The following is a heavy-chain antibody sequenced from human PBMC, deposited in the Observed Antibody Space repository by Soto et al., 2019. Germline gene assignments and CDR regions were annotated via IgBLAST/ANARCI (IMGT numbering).Heavy chain of an antibody. Sequence: ASVKVSCKASGYIFTNFGITWVRQAPGQGLEWMGWISPYNGDTIYAQNLQGRVTMTTDASATTVYMELGSLRSDDTAVYYCAKDHLRSIGLAGVDWGQGTQVTVSS. D-gene: IGHD3-3*01. CDR1: GYIFTNFG. CDR3: AKDHLRSIGLAGVD. J-gene: IGHJ4*02. V-gene: IGHV1-18*01. CDR2: ISPYNGDT.